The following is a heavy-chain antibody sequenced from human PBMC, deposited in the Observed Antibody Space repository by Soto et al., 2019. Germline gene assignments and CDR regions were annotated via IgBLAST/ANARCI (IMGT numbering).Heavy chain of an antibody. D-gene: IGHD2-15*01. CDR1: GFTFSSYA. CDR2: ISYDGSNK. V-gene: IGHV3-30-3*01. J-gene: IGHJ4*02. CDR3: ARDEGRDGYFDY. Sequence: PGGSLRLSCAASGFTFSSYAVHWVRQAPGKGLEWVAVISYDGSNKYYADSVKGRFTISRDNSKNTLYLQMNSLRAEDTAVYYCARDEGRDGYFDYWGQGTLVTVSS.